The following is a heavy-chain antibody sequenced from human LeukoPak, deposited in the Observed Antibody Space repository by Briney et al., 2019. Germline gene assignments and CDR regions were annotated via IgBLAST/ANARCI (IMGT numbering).Heavy chain of an antibody. D-gene: IGHD3-9*01. CDR1: GGSISSYY. J-gene: IGHJ6*02. V-gene: IGHV4-59*08. Sequence: SETLSLTCTVSGGSISSYYWGWIRQPPGKGLEWIGYIYYSGSTNYNPSLKSRVTISVDTSKNQFSLKLSSVTAADTAVYYCARLMIPDILTGYYYYGMDVWGQGTTVTVSS. CDR3: ARLMIPDILTGYYYYGMDV. CDR2: IYYSGST.